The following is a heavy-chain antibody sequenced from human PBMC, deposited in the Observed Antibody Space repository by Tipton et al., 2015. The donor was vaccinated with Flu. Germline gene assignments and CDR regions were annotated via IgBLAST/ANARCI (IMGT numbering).Heavy chain of an antibody. Sequence: QVQLVQSGAEVKKPGASVKISCKTSGYTFFRYSLNWVRQAPGQGLEWLGWISTYTGHTNYTQKFQGRVSMTTDTSTSTAYMELRSLRSDDTAIYYCARIGSIGTSSHWSQGTQVTVSS. D-gene: IGHD1-14*01. J-gene: IGHJ4*02. CDR3: ARIGSIGTSSH. V-gene: IGHV1-18*01. CDR1: GYTFFRYS. CDR2: ISTYTGHT.